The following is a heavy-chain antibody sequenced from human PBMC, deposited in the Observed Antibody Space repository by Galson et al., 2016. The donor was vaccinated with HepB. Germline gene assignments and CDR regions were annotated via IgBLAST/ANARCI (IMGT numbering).Heavy chain of an antibody. CDR2: IGTGNDNT. CDR1: GFTSTNYG. D-gene: IGHD1-14*01. CDR3: ARYLGTQIVFDP. J-gene: IGHJ5*02. V-gene: IGHV3-23*01. Sequence: SLRLSCAASGFTSTNYGMNWVRQAPGKGLEWVSAIGTGNDNTYYADSVKGRFTISRDNSKNTLYLQMSSLRVEDTAVYYCARYLGTQIVFDPWGQGTLVTVSS.